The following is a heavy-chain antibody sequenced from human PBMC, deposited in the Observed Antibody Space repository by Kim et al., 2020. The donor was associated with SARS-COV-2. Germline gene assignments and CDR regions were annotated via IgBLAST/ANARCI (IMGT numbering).Heavy chain of an antibody. V-gene: IGHV3-30*18. CDR1: GFTFNTYG. CDR3: AKSFXGSYFGXXX. J-gene: IGHJ4*02. Sequence: GGSLRLSCAASGFTFNTYGMHWVRQAPGKGLEWVAVISYDGSNKYYADSVKGRFTISRDNSKNTLYLQMNSLRIEDTAVYYCAKSFXGSYFGXXXWGQGTLXTXSS. D-gene: IGHD1-26*01. CDR2: ISYDGSNK.